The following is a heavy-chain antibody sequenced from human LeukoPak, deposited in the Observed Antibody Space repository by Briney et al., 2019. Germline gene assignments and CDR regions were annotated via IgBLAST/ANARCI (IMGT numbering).Heavy chain of an antibody. CDR3: AKAAGYYVSGSNRDY. D-gene: IGHD3-10*01. CDR2: IWYDGSNK. Sequence: GGSLRLSCAASGFTFSSYGMHWVRQAPGKGLEWVAVIWYDGSNKYYADSVKGRFTISRDNSKNTLYLQMNSLRAEDTAVYYGAKAAGYYVSGSNRDYWGQEPWSPSPQ. J-gene: IGHJ4*01. CDR1: GFTFSSYG. V-gene: IGHV3-33*06.